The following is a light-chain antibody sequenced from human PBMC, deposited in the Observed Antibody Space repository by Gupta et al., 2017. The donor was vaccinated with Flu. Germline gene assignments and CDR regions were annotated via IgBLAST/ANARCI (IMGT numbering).Light chain of an antibody. CDR3: QQSYTTPRT. CDR2: TAS. Sequence: PSSLSASVGDRVTITCRASQSISTYLNWYQQNPGKAPKLLIYTASSLQSGVPSRFSGSGSGTDFTLTISSLQPEDFASYYCQQSYTTPRTFGQGTKLESK. V-gene: IGKV1-39*01. CDR1: QSISTY. J-gene: IGKJ2*01.